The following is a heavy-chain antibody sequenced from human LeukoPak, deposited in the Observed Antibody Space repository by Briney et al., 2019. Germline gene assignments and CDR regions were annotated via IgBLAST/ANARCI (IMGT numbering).Heavy chain of an antibody. D-gene: IGHD1-26*01. Sequence: GGSLRLSCAASGFTFSSYAMSWVRQAPGKGLEWVSYISSSGSTIYYADSVKGRFTISRDNAKNSLYLQMNSLRAEDTAVYYCARAVGAITYYYYMDVWGKGTTVTISS. J-gene: IGHJ6*03. V-gene: IGHV3-48*03. CDR3: ARAVGAITYYYYMDV. CDR2: ISSSGSTI. CDR1: GFTFSSYA.